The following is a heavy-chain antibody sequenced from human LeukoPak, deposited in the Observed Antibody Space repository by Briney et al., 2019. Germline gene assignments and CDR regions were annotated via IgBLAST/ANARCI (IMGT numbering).Heavy chain of an antibody. D-gene: IGHD2-2*01. J-gene: IGHJ4*02. CDR3: ARLKYQLIFDY. CDR1: GLNVSTNY. V-gene: IGHV3-53*04. CDR2: IDRGSGT. Sequence: PGGSLRLSCAASGLNVSTNYMSWVRQVPGRGLEWVSVIDRGSGTNYADSVAGRFTLSRHKSKNTVYLQMNSLRAEDTAVYYCARLKYQLIFDYWGQGALVTVSS.